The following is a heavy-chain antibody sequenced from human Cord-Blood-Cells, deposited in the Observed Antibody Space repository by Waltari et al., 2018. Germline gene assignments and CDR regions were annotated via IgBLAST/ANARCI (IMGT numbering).Heavy chain of an antibody. D-gene: IGHD4-17*01. CDR2: ISYDGSNK. V-gene: IGHV3-30-3*01. CDR1: GFTFSSYA. CDR3: ARDVTTVTFDY. Sequence: QVQLVESGGGVVQPGRSLRLSCAASGFTFSSYAMHWVRQAPGKGLEWVEVISYDGSNKYYADSVKGRFTISRDNSKNTLYLQMNSLRAEDTTVYYCARDVTTVTFDYWGQGTLVTVSS. J-gene: IGHJ4*02.